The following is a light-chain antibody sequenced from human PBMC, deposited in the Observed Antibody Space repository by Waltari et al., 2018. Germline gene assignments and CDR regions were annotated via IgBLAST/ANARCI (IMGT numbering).Light chain of an antibody. V-gene: IGLV1-40*01. CDR2: RNN. J-gene: IGLJ2*01. CDR3: QSYDSSLSGVV. CDR1: SSNIRAPYD. Sequence: QSVLTQPPSVSGAPGQRVTISCTGSSSNIRAPYDVHGYQQLPGTAPKLLIYRNNNRPSGVPDRFSGSKSGTSASLAITGLQAEDEADYYCQSYDSSLSGVVFGGGTQLTVL.